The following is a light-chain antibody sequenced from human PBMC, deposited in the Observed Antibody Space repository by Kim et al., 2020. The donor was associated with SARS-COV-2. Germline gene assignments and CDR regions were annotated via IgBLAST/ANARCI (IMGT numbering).Light chain of an antibody. CDR3: QQYGSSPLT. CDR1: QSVSSSY. CDR2: GAS. Sequence: EIVLTQSPGTLSLAPVEIATLSCRASQSVSSSYLAWYQQKPGQAPRLLIYGASSRATGIPDRFSGSGSGTDFTLTISRLEPEDFAVYYCQQYGSSPLTFGGGTKVDIK. J-gene: IGKJ4*01. V-gene: IGKV3-20*01.